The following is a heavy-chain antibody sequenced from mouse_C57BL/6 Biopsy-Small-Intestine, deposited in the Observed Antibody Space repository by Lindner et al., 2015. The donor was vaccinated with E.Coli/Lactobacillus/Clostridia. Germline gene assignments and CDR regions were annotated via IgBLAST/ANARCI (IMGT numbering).Heavy chain of an antibody. Sequence: VQLQESGAELAKPGASVKLSCTSSDFNIQDYYIHWVKQRIDQGLEWLGRIDPADGETKYAPKFQDKATITADTSSNTAYLQLSSLTSEDTAVYYCAPRFSYWGQGTLVTVST. V-gene: IGHV14-2*01. J-gene: IGHJ3*01. CDR1: DFNIQDYY. CDR3: APRFSY. CDR2: IDPADGET.